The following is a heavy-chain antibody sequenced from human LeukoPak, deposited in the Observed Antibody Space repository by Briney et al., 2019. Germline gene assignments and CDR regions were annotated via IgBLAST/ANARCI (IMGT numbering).Heavy chain of an antibody. V-gene: IGHV4-34*01. CDR2: INHSGST. J-gene: IGHJ4*02. CDR3: AMAAAGTGY. D-gene: IGHD6-13*01. CDR1: GGSFSGYY. Sequence: SETLSLTCAVYGGSFSGYYWSWIRQPPGKGLEWIGEINHSGSTNYNPSLKSRVPISVDTSKNQFSLKLSSVTAADTAVYYCAMAAAGTGYWGQGTLVTVSS.